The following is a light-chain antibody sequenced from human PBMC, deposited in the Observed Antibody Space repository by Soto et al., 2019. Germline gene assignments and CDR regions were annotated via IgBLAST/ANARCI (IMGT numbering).Light chain of an antibody. CDR1: QSISGN. V-gene: IGKV3-15*01. CDR3: QQYHNWPFT. Sequence: EIVMTQSPATLSVSPGERATLSCRASQSISGNLAWYQQKPGQAPRLLIYGTSTRATGIPGRFSGSGSETEFPLTISSLQSEDFAVYYCQQYHNWPFTFGPGTKVDIK. CDR2: GTS. J-gene: IGKJ3*01.